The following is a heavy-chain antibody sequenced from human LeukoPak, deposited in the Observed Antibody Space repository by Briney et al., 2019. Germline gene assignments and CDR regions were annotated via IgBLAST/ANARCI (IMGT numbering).Heavy chain of an antibody. CDR3: AVTARVAAADYFDY. D-gene: IGHD6-13*01. CDR2: IVVGSGNT. Sequence: GTSVKVSCKASGFTFTSSAVQWVRQARGQRLEWIGWIVVGSGNTNYAQKFQERVTITRDMSTSTAYMELSSLRSEDTAVYYCAVTARVAAADYFDYWGQGTLVTVPS. V-gene: IGHV1-58*01. J-gene: IGHJ4*02. CDR1: GFTFTSSA.